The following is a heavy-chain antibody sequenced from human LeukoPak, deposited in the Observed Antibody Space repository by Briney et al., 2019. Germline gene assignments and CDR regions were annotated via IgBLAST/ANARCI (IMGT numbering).Heavy chain of an antibody. J-gene: IGHJ6*02. Sequence: ASVKVSCKASGYTFTSYGISWVRQAPGQGPEWMGWISAYNGNTNYAQKLQGRVTMTTDTSTSTAYMELRSLRSDDTAVYYCARSPTRDLLRYFDLGLDYYYYGMDVWGQGTTVTVSS. D-gene: IGHD3-9*01. CDR3: ARSPTRDLLRYFDLGLDYYYYGMDV. CDR2: ISAYNGNT. CDR1: GYTFTSYG. V-gene: IGHV1-18*01.